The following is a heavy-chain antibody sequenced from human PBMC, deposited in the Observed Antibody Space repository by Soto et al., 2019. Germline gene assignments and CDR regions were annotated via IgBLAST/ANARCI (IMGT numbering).Heavy chain of an antibody. Sequence: EVQLLESGGGLVQPGGSLRLSCAASGFTFSSYAMSWVRQAPGKGLEWGSAISGSGGSTYYADSVKGRFTISRDNSKNTLYLQMNSLRAEDTAVYYCAKDRALYYDSRGPTGYWGQGTLVTVSS. CDR1: GFTFSSYA. V-gene: IGHV3-23*01. CDR3: AKDRALYYDSRGPTGY. J-gene: IGHJ4*02. CDR2: ISGSGGST. D-gene: IGHD3-22*01.